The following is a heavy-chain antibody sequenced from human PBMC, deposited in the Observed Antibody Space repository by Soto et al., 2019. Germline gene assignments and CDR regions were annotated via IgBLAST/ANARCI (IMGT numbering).Heavy chain of an antibody. CDR1: GGTFSSYA. V-gene: IGHV1-69*13. D-gene: IGHD1-7*01. CDR2: IIPIFGTA. CDR3: ARDRDWNYRVFDY. Sequence: GASVKVSCKASGGTFSSYAISWVRQAPGQGLEWMGGIIPIFGTANYAQKFQGRVTITAGESTSTAYMELSSLRSEDTAVYYCARDRDWNYRVFDYWGQGTLVTVSS. J-gene: IGHJ4*02.